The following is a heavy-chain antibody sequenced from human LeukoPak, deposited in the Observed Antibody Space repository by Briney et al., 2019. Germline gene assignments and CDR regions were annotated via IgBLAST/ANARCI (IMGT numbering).Heavy chain of an antibody. V-gene: IGHV3-30*02. CDR3: AKDQTFTIFGVVPLPHYYYYMDV. D-gene: IGHD3-3*01. J-gene: IGHJ6*03. Sequence: GGSLRLSCAASGFTFSSYGMHWVRQAPGKGLEWVAFIRYDGSNKYYADSVKGRFTISRDNSKNTLYLQMNSLRAEDTAVYYCAKDQTFTIFGVVPLPHYYYYMDVWGKGTTVTVSS. CDR1: GFTFSSYG. CDR2: IRYDGSNK.